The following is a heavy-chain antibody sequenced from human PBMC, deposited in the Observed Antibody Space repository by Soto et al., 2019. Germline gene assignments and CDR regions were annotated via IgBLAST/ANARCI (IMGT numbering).Heavy chain of an antibody. CDR3: PRHQAS. J-gene: IGHJ5*02. V-gene: IGHV4-61*07. Sequence: GKALEWIGYIFYSGSTNYNPPLESRVTIPVDMSKNQFSLKLGSVTAADTAVYYFPRHQASWGQGTLVPVSS. CDR2: IFYSGST.